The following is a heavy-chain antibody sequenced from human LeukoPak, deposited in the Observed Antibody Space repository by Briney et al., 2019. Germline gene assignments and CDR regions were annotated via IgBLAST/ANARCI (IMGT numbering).Heavy chain of an antibody. CDR3: ARDIKGQYQDAFVI. D-gene: IGHD2-2*01. CDR1: GFTFSSYW. J-gene: IGHJ3*02. CDR2: IKEDGSEK. V-gene: IGHV3-7*01. Sequence: GGSLRLSCSASGFTFSSYWMSWVRQAPGKGLEWVANIKEDGSEKYYVDSVKGRLTISRDNAQKSLYLQMNSLRAEDTAVYYCARDIKGQYQDAFVIWGQGTMVTVSS.